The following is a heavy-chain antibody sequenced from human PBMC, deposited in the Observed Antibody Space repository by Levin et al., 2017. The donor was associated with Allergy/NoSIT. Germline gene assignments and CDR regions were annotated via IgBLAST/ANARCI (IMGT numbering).Heavy chain of an antibody. V-gene: IGHV4-31*03. CDR2: IYYSGST. CDR1: GGSISSGGYY. D-gene: IGHD3-3*02. J-gene: IGHJ4*02. CDR3: ARASIFGVVTHDY. Sequence: SQTLSLTCTVSGGSISSGGYYWSWIRQHPGKGLEWIGYIYYSGSTYYNPSLKSRVTISVDTSKNQFSLKLSSVTAADTAVYYCARASIFGVVTHDYWGQGTLVTVSS.